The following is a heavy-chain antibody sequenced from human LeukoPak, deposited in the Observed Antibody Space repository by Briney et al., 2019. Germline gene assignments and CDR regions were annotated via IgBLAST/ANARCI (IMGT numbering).Heavy chain of an antibody. CDR2: IRYDGSNK. J-gene: IGHJ4*02. Sequence: PGGSLRLSCAASGFTFSSYGMHWVRQAPGKGLEWVAFIRYDGSNKYYADSVKGRFTISRDNSKNTLYLQMNSLRAEDTAVYYCAKDPGFLEWLSYPSSIWGQGTLVTVSS. V-gene: IGHV3-30*02. CDR1: GFTFSSYG. CDR3: AKDPGFLEWLSYPSSI. D-gene: IGHD3-3*01.